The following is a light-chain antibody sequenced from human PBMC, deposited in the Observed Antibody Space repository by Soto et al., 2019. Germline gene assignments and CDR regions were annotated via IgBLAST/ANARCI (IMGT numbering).Light chain of an antibody. V-gene: IGKV1-27*01. Sequence: DIQMTQSPTSLSASVGDRVTITCRASQGIRNFVAWYQQKPGKAPKLLIYAASTLQSGVPSRFSGSGSETDFTLTISSLQPEDVATYSCQKYSSVPVFGPGTKVEIK. J-gene: IGKJ3*01. CDR2: AAS. CDR3: QKYSSVPV. CDR1: QGIRNF.